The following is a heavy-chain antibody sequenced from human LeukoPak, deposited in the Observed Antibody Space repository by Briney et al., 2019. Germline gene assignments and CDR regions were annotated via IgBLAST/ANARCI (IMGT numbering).Heavy chain of an antibody. Sequence: PSETLYLTCAVYGESFSGYYWSWIRQPPGTGLEWIGEINHSGSTNYNPSLKSRVTTSVDTSKNQFSLKLSSVTAADTAVYYCARAPRRHWFDPWGQGTLVTVSS. D-gene: IGHD6-25*01. J-gene: IGHJ5*02. CDR1: GESFSGYY. CDR3: ARAPRRHWFDP. V-gene: IGHV4-34*01. CDR2: INHSGST.